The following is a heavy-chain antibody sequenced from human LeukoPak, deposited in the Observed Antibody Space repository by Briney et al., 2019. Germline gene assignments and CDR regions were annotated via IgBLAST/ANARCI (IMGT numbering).Heavy chain of an antibody. Sequence: GGSLRLSCAASGFTFSSYSMNWVRQAPGKGLEWVANIKQDGSQIYYVGSVRGRFTISRDNAKKLVHLQMDALRAEDTAIYYCTCAEGFGKPSFSFDYWGQGIQVTVSS. V-gene: IGHV3-7*03. CDR3: TCAEGFGKPSFSFDY. CDR2: IKQDGSQI. D-gene: IGHD3-10*01. J-gene: IGHJ4*02. CDR1: GFTFSSYS.